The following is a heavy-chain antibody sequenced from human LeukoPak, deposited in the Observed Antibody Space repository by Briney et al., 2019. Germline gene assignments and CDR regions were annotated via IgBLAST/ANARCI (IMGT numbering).Heavy chain of an antibody. CDR1: GYTFSIYD. V-gene: IGHV1-8*02. Sequence: ASVKVSCKASGYTFSIYDINWVRQATGQGLEWMGWMNPNSGNTGYAQKFQGRVTITRNTSISTAYMEVSSLRSEDTAVYYCAISSRYHYYYINVWGKGTTVTISS. CDR2: MNPNSGNT. J-gene: IGHJ6*03. D-gene: IGHD2-2*01. CDR3: AISSRYHYYYINV.